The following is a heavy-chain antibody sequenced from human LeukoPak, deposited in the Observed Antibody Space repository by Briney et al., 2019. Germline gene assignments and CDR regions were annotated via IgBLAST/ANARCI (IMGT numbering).Heavy chain of an antibody. CDR1: GFTFSNYG. J-gene: IGHJ4*02. D-gene: IGHD5-12*01. CDR2: IWFDGTNK. Sequence: EAGRSLRLSCAASGFTFSNYGMHWVRQAPGKGLEWVAVIWFDGTNKYYADSVRGRFTISRDNSKNTLYLQMSSLRAEDTAVYYCARDRGVAAHPDYWGQGTLVTVSS. CDR3: ARDRGVAAHPDY. V-gene: IGHV3-33*01.